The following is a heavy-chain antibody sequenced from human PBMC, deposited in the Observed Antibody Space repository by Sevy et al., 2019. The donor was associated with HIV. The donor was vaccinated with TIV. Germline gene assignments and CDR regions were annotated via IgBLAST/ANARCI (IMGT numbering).Heavy chain of an antibody. CDR2: FDTEDGET. V-gene: IGHV1-24*01. Sequence: ASVKVSSKVSGYTLTELSMHWVRQVPGKGLEWMGRFDTEDGETLYAQKFQGRVTMTEDTSTDTAYMELSSLRSEDTAVYYCATNTDYGDSDYWGQGTLVTVSS. J-gene: IGHJ4*02. CDR3: ATNTDYGDSDY. CDR1: GYTLTELS. D-gene: IGHD4-17*01.